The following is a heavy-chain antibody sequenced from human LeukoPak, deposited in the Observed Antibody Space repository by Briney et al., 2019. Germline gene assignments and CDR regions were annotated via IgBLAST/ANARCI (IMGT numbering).Heavy chain of an antibody. D-gene: IGHD6-6*01. J-gene: IGHJ4*02. V-gene: IGHV4-31*11. CDR2: IYYSGST. Sequence: PSETLSLTCAVYGGSFSGYYWSWIRQHPGKGLEWIGYIYYSGSTYYNPSLKSRVTISVDTSKNQFSLKLSSVTAADTAVYYCARDVNAAARFDYWGQGTLVTVSS. CDR3: ARDVNAAARFDY. CDR1: GGSFSGYY.